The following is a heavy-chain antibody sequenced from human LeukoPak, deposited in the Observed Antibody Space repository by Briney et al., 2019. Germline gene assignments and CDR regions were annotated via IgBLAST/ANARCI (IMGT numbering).Heavy chain of an antibody. Sequence: PGGSLRLSCAASGFTFSSYWMSWVRQAPGKGLEWVANIKQDGSKKYDVDSVKGRFTISRDNAKNSLYLQMNSLRAEDTAVYYCARGGGYDYVWGSYRPLDYWGQGTLVTVSS. CDR2: IKQDGSKK. V-gene: IGHV3-7*01. CDR1: GFTFSSYW. J-gene: IGHJ4*02. D-gene: IGHD3-16*02. CDR3: ARGGGYDYVWGSYRPLDY.